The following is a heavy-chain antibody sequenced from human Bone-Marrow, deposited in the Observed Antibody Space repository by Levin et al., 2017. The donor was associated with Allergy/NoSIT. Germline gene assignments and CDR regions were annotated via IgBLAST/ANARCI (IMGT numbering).Heavy chain of an antibody. CDR3: TRQKYSAFWSGYSY. D-gene: IGHD3-3*01. CDR1: GFTFGDFP. CDR2: IRSISYGGTT. J-gene: IGHJ4*02. V-gene: IGHV3-49*04. Sequence: GGSLRLSCTASGFTFGDFPINWVRQAPGKGLEWVGFIRSISYGGTTEYAASVKGRFTISRDDSRNIAYLQMDSLKTEDTAIYYCTRQKYSAFWSGYSYWGQGILVTVS.